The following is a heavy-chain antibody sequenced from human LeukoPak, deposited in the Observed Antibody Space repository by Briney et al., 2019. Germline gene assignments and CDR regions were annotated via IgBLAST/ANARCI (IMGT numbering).Heavy chain of an antibody. CDR2: ISSSSSCI. V-gene: IGHV3-21*04. J-gene: IGHJ4*02. CDR1: GFTFSSYS. Sequence: GGSLRLSCAASGFTFSSYSMNWVRQAPGKGLEWVSSISSSSSCIYYADSVKGRFTISRDNSKNTLYLQMNSLRAEDTAVYYCARGDGYNYWEYWGQGTLVTVSS. CDR3: ARGDGYNYWEY. D-gene: IGHD5-24*01.